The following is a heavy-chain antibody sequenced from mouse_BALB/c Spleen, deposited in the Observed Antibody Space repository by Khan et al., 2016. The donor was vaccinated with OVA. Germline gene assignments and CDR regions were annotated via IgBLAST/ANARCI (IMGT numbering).Heavy chain of an antibody. CDR2: INPSTGYT. D-gene: IGHD1-1*01. V-gene: IGHV1-7*01. Sequence: QVQLKESGAELAKPGASVKMSCKASGYTFINYWLLWVKQRPGQGLEWIGYINPSTGYTEYNQNFKDKATLTADKSSSTAYMQLSSLTSEDYAVYYCARRGLRWDFDYWGQGTTLTVSS. CDR1: GYTFINYW. J-gene: IGHJ2*01. CDR3: ARRGLRWDFDY.